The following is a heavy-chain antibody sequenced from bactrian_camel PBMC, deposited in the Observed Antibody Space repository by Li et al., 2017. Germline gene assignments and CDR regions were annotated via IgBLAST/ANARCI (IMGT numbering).Heavy chain of an antibody. CDR2: IDWDGKDV. CDR3: NGRFGTDDSLYDY. Sequence: HVQLVESGGGSVQAGGSPRLSCEVSGITEGTNCIGWFRQAPGKGPEWVAGIDWDGKDVHYPDSMRGRFTISRDNSKNTLWLQMNNLKSEDTARYYCNGRFGTDDSLYDYWGQGTQVTVS. CDR1: GITEGTNC. D-gene: IGHD1*01. J-gene: IGHJ4*01. V-gene: IGHV3S6*01.